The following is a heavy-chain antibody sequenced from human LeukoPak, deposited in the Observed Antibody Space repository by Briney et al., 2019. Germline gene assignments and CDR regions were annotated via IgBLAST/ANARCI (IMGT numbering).Heavy chain of an antibody. J-gene: IGHJ4*02. D-gene: IGHD6-13*01. CDR3: ARPGAAAGFGY. Sequence: ASVKVSCKAPGYTFTSYDINWVRQAPGQGLEWMGWMKPNSGNTDSAQKFQGRVTMTTNTSINTAYMELSSLRSEDTAVYYCARPGAAAGFGYWGQGTLVTVSS. V-gene: IGHV1-8*02. CDR2: MKPNSGNT. CDR1: GYTFTSYD.